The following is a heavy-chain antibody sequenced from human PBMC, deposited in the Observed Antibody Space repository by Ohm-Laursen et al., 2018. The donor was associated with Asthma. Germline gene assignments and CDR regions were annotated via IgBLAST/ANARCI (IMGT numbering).Heavy chain of an antibody. CDR3: ATLSWYASQY. J-gene: IGHJ4*02. D-gene: IGHD2-2*01. Sequence: SLRLSCSASGFTFSGPWMIWVRQAPGKGLQWLAFIKPDGSQTYYADSLEGRFSISRDNSKNSLYLQMSSLRGEDTALYYCATLSWYASQYWGQGTLVTVSS. V-gene: IGHV3-7*01. CDR2: IKPDGSQT. CDR1: GFTFSGPW.